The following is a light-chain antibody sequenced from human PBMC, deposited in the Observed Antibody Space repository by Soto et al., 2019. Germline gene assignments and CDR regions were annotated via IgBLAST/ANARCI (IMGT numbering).Light chain of an antibody. V-gene: IGKV3-20*01. CDR3: QHFGNSLWT. CDR2: GAS. Sequence: EIVLTQSPGTLSLSPGERATLSCRASQSVASRNLAWYQQKSGQAPRLIIYGASSRAIHTPDRFSGSGSGTYFTLTISGLEPEDFAVYYCQHFGNSLWTFGQGTKVEI. CDR1: QSVASRN. J-gene: IGKJ1*01.